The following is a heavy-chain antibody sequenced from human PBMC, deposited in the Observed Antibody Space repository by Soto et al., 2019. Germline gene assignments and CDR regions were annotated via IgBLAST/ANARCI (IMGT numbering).Heavy chain of an antibody. V-gene: IGHV3-30*18. CDR2: ISYDGSNK. D-gene: IGHD5-18*01. J-gene: IGHJ4*02. Sequence: QVPLVESGGGVVQPGRSLRLSCAASGFTFSSYGMHWVRQAPGKGLEWVAVISYDGSNKYYADSVKGRFTISRDNXKNTLYLQMNSLRAEDTAVYYCAKDLYSYGSTVDYWGQGTLVTVSS. CDR1: GFTFSSYG. CDR3: AKDLYSYGSTVDY.